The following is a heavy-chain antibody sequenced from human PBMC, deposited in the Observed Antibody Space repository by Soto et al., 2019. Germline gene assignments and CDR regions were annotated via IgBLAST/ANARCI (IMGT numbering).Heavy chain of an antibody. Sequence: QVQLVESGGGVVQPGRSLRLSCAASGFSFSSYGMQWVRQAPGKGLEWVAVISYDGSNKYYADSVKDRFTISRDNSKKTLSLQMNSLRADDTAVYYCVAGQYFFDYCGQGTRVTVSS. CDR3: VAGQYFFDY. CDR1: GFSFSSYG. D-gene: IGHD6-19*01. V-gene: IGHV3-30*03. J-gene: IGHJ4*02. CDR2: ISYDGSNK.